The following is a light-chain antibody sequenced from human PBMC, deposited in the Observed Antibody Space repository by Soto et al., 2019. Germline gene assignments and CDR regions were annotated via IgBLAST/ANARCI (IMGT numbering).Light chain of an antibody. V-gene: IGKV1-33*01. CDR3: QQYYGLPPLT. CDR2: HAS. J-gene: IGKJ5*01. CDR1: QNITNN. Sequence: DIQMTQSPSSLSASIRDRVTITCQASQNITNNLSWYQQKPGKAPNLLIYHASKLAKGVKSRFSGSGSGTDFSFIITSLQREDLATYYCQQYYGLPPLTFGQGTRLEIK.